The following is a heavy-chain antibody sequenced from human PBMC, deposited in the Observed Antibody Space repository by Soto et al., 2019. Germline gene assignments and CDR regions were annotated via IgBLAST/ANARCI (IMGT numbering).Heavy chain of an antibody. CDR2: ISSSSSYI. Sequence: PGGSLRLSCAASGFTFSSYSMNWVRQAPGKGLEWVSSISSSSSYIYYADSVKGRFTISRDNAKNSLYLQMNSLRAEDTAVYYCARSGSWSYDTRFDAFDIWGQGTMVTVSS. D-gene: IGHD6-13*01. J-gene: IGHJ3*02. V-gene: IGHV3-21*01. CDR1: GFTFSSYS. CDR3: ARSGSWSYDTRFDAFDI.